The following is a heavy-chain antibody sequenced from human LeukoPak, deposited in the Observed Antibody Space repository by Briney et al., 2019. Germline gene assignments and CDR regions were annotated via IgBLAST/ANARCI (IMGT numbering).Heavy chain of an antibody. Sequence: ASVKVSCKASGGTFSSYAISWVRQAPGQGLEWMGRIIPILGIAEYTQRFQGRVTITADTSTSIAYMELSSLRSEDTAVYYCATHPNSRMLRGLIMDFDSWGQGTLVTVSS. V-gene: IGHV1-69*04. CDR1: GGTFSSYA. J-gene: IGHJ4*02. D-gene: IGHD3-10*01. CDR3: ATHPNSRMLRGLIMDFDS. CDR2: IIPILGIA.